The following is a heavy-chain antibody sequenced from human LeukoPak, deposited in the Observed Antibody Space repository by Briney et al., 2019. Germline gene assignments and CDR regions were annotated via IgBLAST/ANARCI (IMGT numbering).Heavy chain of an antibody. CDR2: IYYNGSA. CDR1: GRSISSYY. CDR3: ARDRRYYHDTGGQFDD. Sequence: SETPSLTCTVSGRSISSYYWNWIRQPPGKGLEWIGFIYYNGSANYNPSLKSRVTISVDTSKNRFSLQLSSVTAADTAVYYCARDRRYYHDTGGQFDDWGETTPVTLSS. D-gene: IGHD3-22*01. J-gene: IGHJ4*02. V-gene: IGHV4-59*01.